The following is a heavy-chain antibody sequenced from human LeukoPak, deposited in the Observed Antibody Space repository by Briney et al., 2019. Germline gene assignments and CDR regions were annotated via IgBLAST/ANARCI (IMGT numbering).Heavy chain of an antibody. CDR2: ISSSSSYI. J-gene: IGHJ6*02. CDR3: ARDRYCSGGSCPHYGMDV. D-gene: IGHD2-15*01. V-gene: IGHV3-21*01. CDR1: GFTFSSYS. Sequence: PGGSLRLSCAASGFTFSSYSMNWVRQAPGKGLEWVSSISSSSSYIYYADSVKGRFTISRDNAKNSLYLQMNSLRAEDTAVYYCARDRYCSGGSCPHYGMDVWGQGTTVTVSS.